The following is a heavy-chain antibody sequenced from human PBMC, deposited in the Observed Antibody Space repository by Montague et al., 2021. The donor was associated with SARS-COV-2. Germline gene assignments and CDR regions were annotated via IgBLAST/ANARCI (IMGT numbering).Heavy chain of an antibody. CDR2: INHGGST. Sequence: SETLSLTCAAHGTSFSGYYWNWIRRPPGKGLEWIGEINHGGSTKYSPSLKSRLTISADTSKNQFSPKLTSVAAADTAVYYCARLRDGVVPSPILGVGPYYSYYYMDVWGKGTTVTVSS. V-gene: IGHV4-34*01. CDR1: GTSFSGYY. CDR3: ARLRDGVVPSPILGVGPYYSYYYMDV. J-gene: IGHJ6*03. D-gene: IGHD3-10*01.